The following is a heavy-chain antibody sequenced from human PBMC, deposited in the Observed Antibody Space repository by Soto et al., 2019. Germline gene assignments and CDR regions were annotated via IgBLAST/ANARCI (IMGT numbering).Heavy chain of an antibody. V-gene: IGHV3-7*03. Sequence: GGSLRLSCAASGFTFTTYWMTWVRQAPGKGLEWVANIKQDGSEKFYVGSVRGRFTISRDNAKNSMYLQMNSLRAEDTAVYYCARRSSGRLTTAWAPLDWWGQGTLVTVSS. D-gene: IGHD2-15*01. CDR2: IKQDGSEK. J-gene: IGHJ4*02. CDR3: ARRSSGRLTTAWAPLDW. CDR1: GFTFTTYW.